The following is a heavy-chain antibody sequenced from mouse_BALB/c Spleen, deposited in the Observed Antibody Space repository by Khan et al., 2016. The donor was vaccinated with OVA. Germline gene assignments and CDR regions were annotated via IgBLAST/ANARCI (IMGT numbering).Heavy chain of an antibody. V-gene: IGHV1-5*01. Sequence: EVQLQQSGTVLARPGASVKMSCKASGYTFTRSWMHWVKQRPGQGLEWIGAIYPGNSDTNYTEKFKGKAKLTAVTSPSTAYMELSSLTNEDSAVYYCTRRNWDVAWFAYWGQGTLVTVSA. CDR2: IYPGNSDT. CDR1: GYTFTRSW. D-gene: IGHD4-1*01. J-gene: IGHJ3*01. CDR3: TRRNWDVAWFAY.